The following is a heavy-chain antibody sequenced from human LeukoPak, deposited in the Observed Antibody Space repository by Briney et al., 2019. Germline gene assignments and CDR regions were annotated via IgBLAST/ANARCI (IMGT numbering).Heavy chain of an antibody. D-gene: IGHD3-3*01. Sequence: PSETLSLTCTVSGGSISSSSYYWGWIRQPPGKGLEWIGSIYYSGSTYYNPSLKSRVTISVDTSKNQFSLKLSSVTAADTAVYYCARDHGYDFWSGPTHLFDYWGQGTLVTVSS. J-gene: IGHJ4*02. CDR3: ARDHGYDFWSGPTHLFDY. V-gene: IGHV4-39*07. CDR1: GGSISSSSYY. CDR2: IYYSGST.